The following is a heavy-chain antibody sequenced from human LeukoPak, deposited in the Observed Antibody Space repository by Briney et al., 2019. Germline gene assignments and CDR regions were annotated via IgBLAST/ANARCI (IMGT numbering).Heavy chain of an antibody. CDR2: IRFDGSNK. V-gene: IGHV3-30*02. CDR1: GFTFSTSG. CDR3: AIHRGYTSSFDY. Sequence: GGSLRLSCAASGFTFSTSGMHWVRQAPGKRLEWVAFIRFDGSNKYYADSVKGRFTISRDNSKNALYLQMNSLRAGDTAVYYCAIHRGYTSSFDYWGQGTLVTVSS. J-gene: IGHJ4*02. D-gene: IGHD6-19*01.